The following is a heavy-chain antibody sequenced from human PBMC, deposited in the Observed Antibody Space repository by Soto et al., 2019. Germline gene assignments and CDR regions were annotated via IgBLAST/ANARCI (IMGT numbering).Heavy chain of an antibody. J-gene: IGHJ2*01. D-gene: IGHD3-22*01. Sequence: QLQESGPGLVKPSQTLSLTCSVSGGSINNKDYYWSWIRQTPGKGLEWIGYVYYSGSSDYIPSLKSRLSMSIDKSKNQFHLKLNSVTAADTATYYCARISYFYDQWYFDLWGRGTLVTVSS. CDR2: VYYSGSS. CDR3: ARISYFYDQWYFDL. CDR1: GGSINNKDYY. V-gene: IGHV4-30-4*01.